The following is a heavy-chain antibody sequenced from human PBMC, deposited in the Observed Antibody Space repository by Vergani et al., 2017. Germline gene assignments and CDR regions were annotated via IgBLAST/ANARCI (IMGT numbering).Heavy chain of an antibody. V-gene: IGHV1-69*01. Sequence: QVQLVQSGAEVKKPGSSVKVSCKASGGTFSSYAISWVRQAPGQGLEWMGGIIPIFGTANYAQKFQGRVTITADESTSTAYMELSSLRSEDTAVYYCARYLVITMTPRGAFDIWGQGTMVTVSS. CDR1: GGTFSSYA. D-gene: IGHD3-22*01. J-gene: IGHJ3*02. CDR3: ARYLVITMTPRGAFDI. CDR2: IIPIFGTA.